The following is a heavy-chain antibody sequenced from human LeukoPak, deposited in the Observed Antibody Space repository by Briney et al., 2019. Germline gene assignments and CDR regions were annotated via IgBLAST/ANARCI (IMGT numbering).Heavy chain of an antibody. J-gene: IGHJ4*02. Sequence: GRSLRLSCAASGFSFSSYGMHWVRQAPGKGLEWVAVIGYDGSNKYYANSVKGRFTISRDNSKNTLYLQMNSLRTEDTAVYFCAKEIYYDSSAFFDYWGQGTLVTVSS. CDR1: GFSFSSYG. CDR3: AKEIYYDSSAFFDY. D-gene: IGHD3-22*01. V-gene: IGHV3-30*18. CDR2: IGYDGSNK.